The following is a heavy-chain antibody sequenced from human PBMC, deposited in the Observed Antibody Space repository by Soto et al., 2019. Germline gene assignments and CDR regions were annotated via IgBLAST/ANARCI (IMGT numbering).Heavy chain of an antibody. Sequence: EVQLVESGGDLVQPGGSLRLSCAASGFTFSTYWMHWVRQAPGKGLLWVSRIKTDGTYATYADSVKGRFTISRDNAKNTLYRQMTSLRVEVAAVYSCAAGGSGDYASWGQGTLVTVSS. D-gene: IGHD3-22*01. J-gene: IGHJ4*02. V-gene: IGHV3-74*01. CDR2: IKTDGTYA. CDR3: AAGGSGDYAS. CDR1: GFTFSTYW.